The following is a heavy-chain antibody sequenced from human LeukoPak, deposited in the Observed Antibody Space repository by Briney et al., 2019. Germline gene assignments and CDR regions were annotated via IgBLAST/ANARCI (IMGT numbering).Heavy chain of an antibody. CDR3: AKDFFGSSGWIDY. V-gene: IGHV3-23*01. CDR2: IVVSGGNT. D-gene: IGHD6-19*01. CDR1: GFTFSSYA. Sequence: GGSLRLSCAASGFTFSSYAMNWVRQAPGKGLERVSFIVVSGGNTYYADSVKGRFTISRDNSNNTLYLQMNSLRAEDTAVYYCAKDFFGSSGWIDYWGQGTLVTVSS. J-gene: IGHJ4*02.